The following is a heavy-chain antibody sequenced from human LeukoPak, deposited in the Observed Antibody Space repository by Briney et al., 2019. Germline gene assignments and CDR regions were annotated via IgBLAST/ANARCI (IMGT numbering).Heavy chain of an antibody. V-gene: IGHV3-23*01. D-gene: IGHD6-19*01. J-gene: IGHJ4*02. CDR2: ISGSGGST. CDR1: GLTFSSYA. CDR3: AKGWGSGWWDYFDY. Sequence: GGSLRLSCAASGLTFSSYAMSWFRQAPGKGLNWVSAISGSGGSTYYADSVKGRFTISRDNSKNTLYLQMNSLRAEDTAVYYCAKGWGSGWWDYFDYWGQGTLVTVSS.